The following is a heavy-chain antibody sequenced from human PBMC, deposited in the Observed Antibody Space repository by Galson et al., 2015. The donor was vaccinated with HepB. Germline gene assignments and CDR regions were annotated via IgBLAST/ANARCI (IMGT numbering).Heavy chain of an antibody. CDR3: ARGRPGRGKRYCSSTSCYRLYYYYMDV. CDR1: GYTFTSYD. CDR2: MNPNSGNT. Sequence: SEKVSCKASGYTFTSYDINWVRQATGQGLEWMGWMNPNSGNTGYAQKFQGRVTMTRNTSISTAYMELSSLRSEDTAVYYCARGRPGRGKRYCSSTSCYRLYYYYMDVWGKGTTVTVSS. V-gene: IGHV1-8*01. J-gene: IGHJ6*03. D-gene: IGHD2-2*01.